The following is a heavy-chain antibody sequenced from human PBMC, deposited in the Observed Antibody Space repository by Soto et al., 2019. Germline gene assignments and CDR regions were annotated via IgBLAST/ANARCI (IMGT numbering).Heavy chain of an antibody. J-gene: IGHJ6*02. CDR3: ARAEECSGGGCYCGNYSYGMDV. D-gene: IGHD2-15*01. CDR2: IWYDGSNK. Sequence: QVQLVESGGGVVQPGRSLRLSCAASGFTFSSYGMHWVRQAPGKGLEWVAVIWYDGSNKYYADSVKGRFTISRDNSKNAMYLQMNSLRAEVTAVYYCARAEECSGGGCYCGNYSYGMDVWGQGTTVTVSS. V-gene: IGHV3-33*01. CDR1: GFTFSSYG.